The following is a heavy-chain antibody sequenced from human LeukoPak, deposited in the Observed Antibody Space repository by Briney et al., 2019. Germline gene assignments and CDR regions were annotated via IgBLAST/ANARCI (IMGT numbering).Heavy chain of an antibody. V-gene: IGHV4-34*01. Sequence: SETLSLTCAVYGGSFSGYYWSWLRQPPGKGLEWIGEINHSGSTNYNPSLKSRVTISVDTSKNQFSLKLSSVTAADTAVYYCARGGIIAAAGTRSAYFQHWGQGTLVTVSS. CDR2: INHSGST. CDR3: ARGGIIAAAGTRSAYFQH. CDR1: GGSFSGYY. D-gene: IGHD6-13*01. J-gene: IGHJ1*01.